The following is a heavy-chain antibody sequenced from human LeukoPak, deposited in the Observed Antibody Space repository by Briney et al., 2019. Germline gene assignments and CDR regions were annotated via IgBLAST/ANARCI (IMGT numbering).Heavy chain of an antibody. CDR2: IKQDGSEK. D-gene: IGHD3-22*01. Sequence: AGGSLRLSCAATGFTFSSYWMSWVRQAPGKGLEWVANIKQDGSEKYYVDSVKGRFTISRDNAKNSLYLQMNSLRAEDTAVYYCARDPNFTYYYDSSGYSDYWGQGTLVTVSS. V-gene: IGHV3-7*01. J-gene: IGHJ4*02. CDR3: ARDPNFTYYYDSSGYSDY. CDR1: GFTFSSYW.